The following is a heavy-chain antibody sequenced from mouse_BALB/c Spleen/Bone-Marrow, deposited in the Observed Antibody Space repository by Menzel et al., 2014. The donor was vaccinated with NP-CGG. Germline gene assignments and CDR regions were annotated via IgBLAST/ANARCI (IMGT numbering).Heavy chain of an antibody. CDR1: GFTFTDYY. CDR3: ARDMGGLLIDY. CDR2: IRNKANGYTT. Sequence: DVQLVESGGGLVQPGGSLRLSCATSGFTFTDYYMNWVRQPPGKALEWLGFIRNKANGYTTEYSASVKGRFTISRDNSQSILYLQMNTLRAEDSATYYCARDMGGLLIDYWGQGTTLTVSS. D-gene: IGHD2-3*01. V-gene: IGHV7-3*02. J-gene: IGHJ2*01.